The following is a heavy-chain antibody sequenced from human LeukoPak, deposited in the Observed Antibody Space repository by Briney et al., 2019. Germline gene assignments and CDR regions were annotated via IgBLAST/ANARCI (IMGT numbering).Heavy chain of an antibody. J-gene: IGHJ4*02. D-gene: IGHD5-12*01. Sequence: PGGSLRLSCAASGFTFSSYVMSWVRQAPGKGLEWVSSISNSGGSTYYADSVKGRFTISRDNAKNSLYLQMNSLRDEDTAVFYCASGSGHWGQGTLVTVSS. CDR2: ISNSGGST. CDR1: GFTFSSYV. V-gene: IGHV3-23*01. CDR3: ASGSGH.